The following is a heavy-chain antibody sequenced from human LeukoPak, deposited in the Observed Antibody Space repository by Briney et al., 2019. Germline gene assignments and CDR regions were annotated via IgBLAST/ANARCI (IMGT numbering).Heavy chain of an antibody. CDR1: GGSFSSYY. CDR2: IYTSGST. D-gene: IGHD1-1*01. CDR3: ARVHWNDDAWFDP. Sequence: KASETLSLTCAVYGGSFSSYYWSWIRQPAGKGLEWIGRIYTSGSTNYNPSLKSRVTMSVDTSKNQFSLKLSSVTAADTAVYYCARVHWNDDAWFDPWGQGTLVTVSS. J-gene: IGHJ5*02. V-gene: IGHV4-59*10.